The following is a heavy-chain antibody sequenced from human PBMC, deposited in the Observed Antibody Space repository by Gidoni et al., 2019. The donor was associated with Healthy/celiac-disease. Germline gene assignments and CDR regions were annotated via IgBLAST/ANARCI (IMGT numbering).Heavy chain of an antibody. CDR3: ARDLEGYCSSTSCYDPRGDYYGMDV. D-gene: IGHD2-2*01. Sequence: QVQLVQSGAEVKKPGASVKVSCKASGYTFTSYYMHWVRQAPGQGLEWMGIINPSGGSTSYAQKFQGRVTMTRDTSTSTVYMEQSSLRSEDTAVYYCARDLEGYCSSTSCYDPRGDYYGMDVWGQGTTVTVSS. CDR2: INPSGGST. V-gene: IGHV1-46*01. J-gene: IGHJ6*02. CDR1: GYTFTSYY.